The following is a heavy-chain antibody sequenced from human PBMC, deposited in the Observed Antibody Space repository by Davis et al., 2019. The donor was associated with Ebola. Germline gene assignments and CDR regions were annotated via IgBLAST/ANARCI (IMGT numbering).Heavy chain of an antibody. D-gene: IGHD2-21*02. Sequence: PGGSLRLSCAASGFTFSSYSMNWVRQAPGKGLEWVSSISSSSSYIYYADSVKGRFTISRDNSKNSLYLQMNSLGTEDTALYYCGKADCGGDCRVVDYWGQGTLVTVSS. V-gene: IGHV3-21*04. CDR2: ISSSSSYI. CDR3: GKADCGGDCRVVDY. CDR1: GFTFSSYS. J-gene: IGHJ4*02.